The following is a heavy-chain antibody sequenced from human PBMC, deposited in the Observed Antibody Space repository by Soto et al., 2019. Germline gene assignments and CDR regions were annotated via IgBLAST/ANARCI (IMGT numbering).Heavy chain of an antibody. CDR2: INHSGST. CDR3: ARVWVNDSSGHDAFDI. V-gene: IGHV4-34*01. CDR1: GWSFSGYY. J-gene: IGHJ3*02. Sequence: SETLSLTCAVYGWSFSGYYWSWIRQPPGKGLEWIGEINHSGSTNYNPSLKSRVTISVDTSKNQFSLKLSSVTAADTAVYYCARVWVNDSSGHDAFDIWGQGTMVTVSS. D-gene: IGHD3-22*01.